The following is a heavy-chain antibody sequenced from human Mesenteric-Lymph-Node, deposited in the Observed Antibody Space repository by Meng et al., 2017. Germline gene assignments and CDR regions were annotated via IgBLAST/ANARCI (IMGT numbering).Heavy chain of an antibody. CDR3: ARQSGYFDY. Sequence: QVQLRDPGPGPVKPSQTLALTCTVSGGSISSGGFYWSWIRQHPGKGLEWIGYIYYSGSTYYNPSLRSRVAISIDTSKNQFSLKLSSVTATDTAVYYCARQSGYFDYWGQGTLVTVSS. V-gene: IGHV4-31*03. J-gene: IGHJ4*02. D-gene: IGHD3-10*01. CDR1: GGSISSGGFY. CDR2: IYYSGST.